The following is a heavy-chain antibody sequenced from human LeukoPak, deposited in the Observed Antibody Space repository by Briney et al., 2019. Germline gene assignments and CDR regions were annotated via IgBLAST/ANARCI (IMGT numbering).Heavy chain of an antibody. CDR1: GFTFSSYA. D-gene: IGHD2-2*01. V-gene: IGHV3-30-3*01. CDR2: ISYDGSNK. Sequence: PGGSLRLSCAASGFTFSSYAMHWVRQAPGKGLEWVAVISYDGSNKYYADSVKGRFTISRDNSKNTLHLQMNSLRAEDTAVYYCARDTGGSSTSCYGYWGQGTLVTVSS. CDR3: ARDTGGSSTSCYGY. J-gene: IGHJ4*02.